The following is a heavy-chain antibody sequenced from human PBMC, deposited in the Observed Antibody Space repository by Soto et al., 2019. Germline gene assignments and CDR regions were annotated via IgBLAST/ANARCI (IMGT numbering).Heavy chain of an antibody. D-gene: IGHD3-22*01. Sequence: SETLSLTCTVSGGSINSGGFYWSWNRQHPGKGLEWIGYIYYSGSTYYNPSLKSRVIISVDTSKNQFSLRLRSVTAADTAVYYCARAPSFYYDNTGYYHFDYWGQGSLVTVSS. V-gene: IGHV4-31*03. CDR3: ARAPSFYYDNTGYYHFDY. J-gene: IGHJ4*02. CDR1: GGSINSGGFY. CDR2: IYYSGST.